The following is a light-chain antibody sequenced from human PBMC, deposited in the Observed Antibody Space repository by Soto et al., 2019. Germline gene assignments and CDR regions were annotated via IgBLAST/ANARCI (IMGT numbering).Light chain of an antibody. CDR3: CSYTSTYVN. CDR2: NVS. J-gene: IGLJ2*01. V-gene: IGLV2-14*03. Sequence: QSALTQPASVSGSPGQSVTISCTGTSSDVGGYNYVSWYQQHPGKAPKLMIYNVSSRPSGVSNRFSGSKSGNTASLTISGLQADDEADYYCCSYTSTYVNFGGGTKLTVL. CDR1: SSDVGGYNY.